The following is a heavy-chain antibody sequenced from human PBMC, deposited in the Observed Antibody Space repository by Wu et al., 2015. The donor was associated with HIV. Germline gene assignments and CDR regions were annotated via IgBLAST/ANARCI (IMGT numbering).Heavy chain of an antibody. CDR1: GYNFNGFG. CDR3: VNSGWGSDYHYDH. Sequence: QIQLVQSGIEVKKSGASMKLSCKASGYNFNGFGIVWVRQAPGQGFEWMGRFNPANGGTNFAQKFQGRVSMTRNTSITTAYLELSRLTSDDTATYYCVNSGWGSDYHYDHWGQGTLVTVSS. D-gene: IGHD3-10*01. J-gene: IGHJ4*02. V-gene: IGHV1-2*02. CDR2: FNPANGGT.